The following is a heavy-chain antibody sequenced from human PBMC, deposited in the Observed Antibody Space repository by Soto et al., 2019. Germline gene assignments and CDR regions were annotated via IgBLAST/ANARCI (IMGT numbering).Heavy chain of an antibody. J-gene: IGHJ6*02. V-gene: IGHV3-30*18. Sequence: QVQLVESGGGVVQPGRSLRLSCAAYGFTFSSYGMHWVRQAPGKGLEWVAVISYDGSNKYYADSVKGRFTISRDNSKNTLYLQMNSLRAEDTAVYYCAKARKVEYSSSGGMDVWGQGTTVTVSS. CDR1: GFTFSSYG. D-gene: IGHD6-6*01. CDR2: ISYDGSNK. CDR3: AKARKVEYSSSGGMDV.